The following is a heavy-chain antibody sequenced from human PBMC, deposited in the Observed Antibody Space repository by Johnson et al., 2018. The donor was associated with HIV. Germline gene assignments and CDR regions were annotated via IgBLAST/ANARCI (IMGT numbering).Heavy chain of an antibody. J-gene: IGHJ3*02. CDR2: ISWEGGGT. D-gene: IGHD4-17*01. CDR1: GFTFDDYT. Sequence: VQLVESGGVVVQPGGSLRLSCAASGFTFDDYTMHWVRQAPGKGLEWVSLISWEGGGTYYADSVKGRFTIPRDNSKNSLYLQMNSRRTEDTALYYCAKEGGNDYGDEVGFAFDIWGQGTMVTVSS. CDR3: AKEGGNDYGDEVGFAFDI. V-gene: IGHV3-43*01.